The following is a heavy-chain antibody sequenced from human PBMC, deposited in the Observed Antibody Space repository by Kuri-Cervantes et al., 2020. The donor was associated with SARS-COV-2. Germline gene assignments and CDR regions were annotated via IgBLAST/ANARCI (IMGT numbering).Heavy chain of an antibody. J-gene: IGHJ4*02. D-gene: IGHD4-11*01. CDR1: GASISSSSYY. CDR3: ARGGSGNYPNLLGY. V-gene: IGHV4-61*02. Sequence: SETLSLTCTVSGASISSSSYYWSWIRQPAGKGLEWIGRIYTSGSTNYNPSLKSRVTISVDTSKNQFSLKLSSVTAADTAVYYCARGGSGNYPNLLGYWGQGTLVTVSS. CDR2: IYTSGST.